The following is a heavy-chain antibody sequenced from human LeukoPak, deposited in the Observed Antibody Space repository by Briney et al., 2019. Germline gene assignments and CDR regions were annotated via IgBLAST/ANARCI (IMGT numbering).Heavy chain of an antibody. J-gene: IGHJ4*02. Sequence: ASVEVSCKASGYTFTGYYMHWVRQAPGQGLEWMGRINPNSGGTNYAQKFQGRVTMTRDTSISTAYMELSRLRSDDTAVYYCARTYSSGGGDYWGQGTLVTVSS. CDR2: INPNSGGT. D-gene: IGHD6-19*01. CDR3: ARTYSSGGGDY. V-gene: IGHV1-2*06. CDR1: GYTFTGYY.